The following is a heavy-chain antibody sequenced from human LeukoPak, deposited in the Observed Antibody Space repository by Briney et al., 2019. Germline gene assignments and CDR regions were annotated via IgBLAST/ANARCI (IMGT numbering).Heavy chain of an antibody. D-gene: IGHD5/OR15-5a*01. J-gene: IGHJ4*02. CDR3: ARLYMVSTLWYFDY. CDR1: GYSFTSYW. CDR2: IYPGDSDT. V-gene: IGHV5-51*01. Sequence: GESLKISCKGSGYSFTSYWIGWVRQMPGKGLEWMGIIYPGDSDTRYSPSFQGQVTISADKSISTAYLQWRSLKASDTAIYYCARLYMVSTLWYFDYWGQGTLVTVSS.